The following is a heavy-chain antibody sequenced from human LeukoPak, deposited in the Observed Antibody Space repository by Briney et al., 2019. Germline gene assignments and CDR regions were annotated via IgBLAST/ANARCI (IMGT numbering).Heavy chain of an antibody. J-gene: IGHJ4*02. CDR1: GGSISSYY. D-gene: IGHD2-21*02. CDR2: IYYGGST. V-gene: IGHV4-39*07. Sequence: PSETLSLTCTVSGGSISSYYWGWIRQPPGKGLEWIASIYYGGSTYYNPSLKSRVTISMETSKNQFSLNLSSVTAADTAVYYCAREIPAYCGGDCAGYWGQGTLVTVSS. CDR3: AREIPAYCGGDCAGY.